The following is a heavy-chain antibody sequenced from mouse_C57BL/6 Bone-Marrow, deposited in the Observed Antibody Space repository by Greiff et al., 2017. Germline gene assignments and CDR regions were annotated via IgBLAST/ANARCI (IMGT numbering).Heavy chain of an antibody. D-gene: IGHD2-5*01. Sequence: QVQLQQPGAELVKPGASVKLSCKASGYTFTSYWMQWVKQRPGQGLEWIGEIDPSDSYTNYNQKFKGKATLTVDTSSRTAYMQLSSLTSEDSAVYYCARGDYSNYYFDYWGQGTTLTVSS. CDR3: ARGDYSNYYFDY. J-gene: IGHJ2*01. V-gene: IGHV1-50*01. CDR2: IDPSDSYT. CDR1: GYTFTSYW.